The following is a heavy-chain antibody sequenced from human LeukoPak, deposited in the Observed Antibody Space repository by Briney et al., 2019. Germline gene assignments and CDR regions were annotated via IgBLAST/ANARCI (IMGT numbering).Heavy chain of an antibody. D-gene: IGHD3-3*01. Sequence: PGGSLRLSCAASGFTFSSYAMSWVRQAPGKGLEWVSGVTGSGNTRYYADSVKGRFTISGDNSKNTLYLQMDSLRAEDTAVYYCAKAIRNLGWYFDLWGRGTLVTVSS. CDR2: VTGSGNTR. CDR3: AKAIRNLGWYFDL. V-gene: IGHV3-23*01. J-gene: IGHJ2*01. CDR1: GFTFSSYA.